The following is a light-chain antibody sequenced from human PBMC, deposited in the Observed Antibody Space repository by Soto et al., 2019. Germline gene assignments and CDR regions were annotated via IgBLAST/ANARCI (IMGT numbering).Light chain of an antibody. CDR1: QRVSTT. V-gene: IGKV3-15*01. J-gene: IGKJ5*01. Sequence: IAPTQSPATLSVSPRQRASVSCRDRQRVSTTVAWYHQHPGQAPTLLLYGASTRATGIPATFSGSGAGTDFTLTITSLQSEAFGVYFCQQYNNWPPITFGQGTRLEI. CDR3: QQYNNWPPIT. CDR2: GAS.